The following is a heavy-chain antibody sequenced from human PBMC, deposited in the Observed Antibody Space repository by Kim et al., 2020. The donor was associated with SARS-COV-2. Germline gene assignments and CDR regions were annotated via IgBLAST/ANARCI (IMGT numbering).Heavy chain of an antibody. CDR2: FDPEDGET. CDR3: ATGKKQWLAVMGAFDI. Sequence: ASVKVSCKVSGYTLTELSMHWVRQAPGKGLEWMGGFDPEDGETIYAQKFQDRVTMTEDTSTDTAYMELSSLRSEDTAVYYCATGKKQWLAVMGAFDIWGQGTMVTVSS. CDR1: GYTLTELS. V-gene: IGHV1-24*01. J-gene: IGHJ3*02. D-gene: IGHD6-19*01.